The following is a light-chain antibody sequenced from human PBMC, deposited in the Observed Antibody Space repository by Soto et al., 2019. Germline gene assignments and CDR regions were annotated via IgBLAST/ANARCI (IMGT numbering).Light chain of an antibody. CDR2: EDT. CDR1: SRDVGGYDL. CDR3: PPYAGNRTVV. V-gene: IGLV2-23*01. J-gene: IGLJ3*02. Sequence: QSVLTQPASVSGSPGQSITISCSGTSRDVGGYDLVSWYQQHPGKAPKLMIYEDTKRPSGVSYRFSGSKSGTMAYLTISGIQGEDEADYHCPPYAGNRTVVFGGGTQPTVL.